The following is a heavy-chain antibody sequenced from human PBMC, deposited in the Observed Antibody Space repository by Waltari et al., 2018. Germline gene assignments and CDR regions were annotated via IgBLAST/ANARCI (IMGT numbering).Heavy chain of an antibody. D-gene: IGHD1-26*01. CDR1: GFTFSSYA. Sequence: EVQLLESGGGLVQPVGSLRLSCAASGFTFSSYAMAWFRQAPGKGLGWVSAISGSGGSTYYADSVKGRFTISRDNSKNTLYVQMNSLRAEDTAVYYCAKDLLWSGSYKGSDYWGQGTLVTVSS. CDR3: AKDLLWSGSYKGSDY. J-gene: IGHJ4*02. CDR2: ISGSGGST. V-gene: IGHV3-23*01.